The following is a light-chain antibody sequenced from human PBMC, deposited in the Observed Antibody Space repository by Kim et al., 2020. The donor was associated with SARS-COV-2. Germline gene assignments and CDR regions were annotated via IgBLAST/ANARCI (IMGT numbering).Light chain of an antibody. J-gene: IGLJ3*02. CDR2: GKN. CDR3: NSRDSSGNHWV. CDR1: SLRSYY. V-gene: IGLV3-19*01. Sequence: ALGQTVRIKCQGDSLRSYYASWDQQKPGQAPVLVIYGKNNRPSGIPDRFSGSSSGNTASLTSTGAQAEDEADYYCNSRDSSGNHWVFGGGTQLTVL.